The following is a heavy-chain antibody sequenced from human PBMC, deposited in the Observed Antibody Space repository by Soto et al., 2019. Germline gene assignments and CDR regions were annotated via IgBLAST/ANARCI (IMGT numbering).Heavy chain of an antibody. CDR1: GFTFSTYG. Sequence: GGSLRLSCAASGFTFSTYGIHWVRQAPGKGLEWVAVIPHDDGSYKYYTESVKGRFTISRDNAKNSLYLQMNSLRAEDTAVYYCARDYHDFWSGYSHYYYYYGMDVWGQGTTVTVSS. CDR2: IPHDDGSYK. J-gene: IGHJ6*02. CDR3: ARDYHDFWSGYSHYYYYYGMDV. D-gene: IGHD3-3*01. V-gene: IGHV3-30*03.